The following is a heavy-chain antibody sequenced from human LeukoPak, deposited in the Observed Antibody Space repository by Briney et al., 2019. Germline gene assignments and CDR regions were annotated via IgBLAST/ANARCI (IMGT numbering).Heavy chain of an antibody. CDR3: ARDLAYCGGDCPHYFDY. J-gene: IGHJ4*02. D-gene: IGHD2-21*02. Sequence: PSETLSLTCTVSGGSISSSSYYWGWIRQPPGKGLEWIGTIFYSGTTYYNPSLKSRVTISVDTSKNQFSLKLSSVTAADTAVYYCARDLAYCGGDCPHYFDYWGQGTLVTVSS. CDR1: GGSISSSSYY. CDR2: IFYSGTT. V-gene: IGHV4-39*07.